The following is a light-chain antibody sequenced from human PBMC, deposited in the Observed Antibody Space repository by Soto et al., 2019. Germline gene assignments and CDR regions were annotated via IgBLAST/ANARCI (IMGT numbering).Light chain of an antibody. Sequence: QSALTQPASVSGSPGQSITISCTGTSSDVGSYNLVSWYQQHPGKAPKLMIYEDIKRPSGVSHRFSGSKSGNTASLTISGVQAEDEADYYCCSYAGSGTNVFGTGTKVTVL. CDR2: EDI. V-gene: IGLV2-23*01. CDR1: SSDVGSYNL. CDR3: CSYAGSGTNV. J-gene: IGLJ1*01.